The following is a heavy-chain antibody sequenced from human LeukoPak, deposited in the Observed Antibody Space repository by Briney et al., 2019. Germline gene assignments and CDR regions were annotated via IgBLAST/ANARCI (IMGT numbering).Heavy chain of an antibody. Sequence: ASVTVSCTASGYTFTSYYMHWVRQAPGQGLEWMGIINPSGGSTSYAQKFQGRVTMTRDTSTSTVYMELSSLRSEDTAVYYCARDGVPRPICGGDCPMPTPAYYFDYWGQGTLVTVSS. CDR3: ARDGVPRPICGGDCPMPTPAYYFDY. CDR1: GYTFTSYY. V-gene: IGHV1-46*01. D-gene: IGHD2-21*02. J-gene: IGHJ4*02. CDR2: INPSGGST.